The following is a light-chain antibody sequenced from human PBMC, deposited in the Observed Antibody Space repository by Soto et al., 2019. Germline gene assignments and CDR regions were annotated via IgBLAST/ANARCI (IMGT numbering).Light chain of an antibody. CDR1: QSVRSN. CDR3: QHYDIWPLT. V-gene: IGKV3-15*01. J-gene: IGKJ4*01. CDR2: AAS. Sequence: EIVITHCPSTVYPSXFGGATLSSXASQSVRSNLAWHQQKPGQAPRLLIYAASTRATGVPARFSGSGSGTEFTLTISDLQSEDFAVYFCQHYDIWPLTFGGGTKVDI.